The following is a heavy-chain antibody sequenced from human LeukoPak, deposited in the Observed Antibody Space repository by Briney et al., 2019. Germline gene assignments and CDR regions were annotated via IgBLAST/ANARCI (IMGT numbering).Heavy chain of an antibody. CDR3: ARHRVEGLDV. Sequence: GESLKISCKGSGYRFTSDWIAWVRLVSGKGLECMGIIYPGDSETRYSPSIEGQVTISVDNSISTAYLQWSSLKASDSAMYYCARHRVEGLDVWGQGTTVTVSS. CDR1: GYRFTSDW. D-gene: IGHD5-24*01. V-gene: IGHV5-51*01. J-gene: IGHJ6*02. CDR2: IYPGDSET.